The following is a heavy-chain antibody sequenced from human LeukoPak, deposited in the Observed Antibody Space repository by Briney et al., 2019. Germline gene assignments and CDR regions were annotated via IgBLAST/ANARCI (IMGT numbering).Heavy chain of an antibody. V-gene: IGHV3-33*01. J-gene: IGHJ4*02. CDR3: AREIFGSGSHPDY. D-gene: IGHD3-10*01. CDR1: GFAFNTYA. CDR2: IWHDGSHK. Sequence: GGSLRLSCEASGFAFNTYAMHWVRQAPGKGLEWVTLIWHDGSHKFYIDSVRGRFTISRDNSKNTVYLQMNGLRAEDTAVYYCAREIFGSGSHPDYWGQGTLVAVSS.